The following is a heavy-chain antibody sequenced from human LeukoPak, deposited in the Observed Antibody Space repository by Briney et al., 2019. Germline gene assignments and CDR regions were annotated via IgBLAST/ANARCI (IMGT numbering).Heavy chain of an antibody. D-gene: IGHD6-13*01. V-gene: IGHV3-48*01. CDR1: GFTFSSYS. CDR3: ARDTGVAAAGKYYMDV. CDR2: ISSSSSTI. J-gene: IGHJ6*03. Sequence: GGSLRLSCAASGFTFSSYSMNWGRQAPGKGLEWVSYISSSSSTIYYADSVKGRFTISRDNAKNSLYLQMNSLRAEDTAVYYCARDTGVAAAGKYYMDVWGKGTTVTVSS.